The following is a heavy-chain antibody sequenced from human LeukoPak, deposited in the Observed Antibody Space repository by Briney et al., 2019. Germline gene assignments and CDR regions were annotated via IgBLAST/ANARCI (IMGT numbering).Heavy chain of an antibody. CDR2: INNSGDRR. CDR1: GFIFSNYA. V-gene: IGHV3-23*01. CDR3: ARGWYNFDY. Sequence: GGPLRLSCAASGFIFSNYAMSWVRQAPGEGLEWVSGINNSGDRRFYADSVKGRFTISRDNSKNTLYLQMNSLRAEDTAVYYCARGWYNFDYWGQGTRVTVSS. D-gene: IGHD6-19*01. J-gene: IGHJ4*02.